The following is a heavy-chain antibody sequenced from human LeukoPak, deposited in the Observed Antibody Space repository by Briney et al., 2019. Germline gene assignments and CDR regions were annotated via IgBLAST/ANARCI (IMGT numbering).Heavy chain of an antibody. CDR3: ARHGSVLRYFDWLLYARTHFDY. D-gene: IGHD3-9*01. J-gene: IGHJ4*02. CDR2: ISAYNGNT. V-gene: IGHV1-18*01. CDR1: GYTFTSYG. Sequence: ASVKVSCKASGYTFTSYGISWVRQAPGQGLEWMGWISAYNGNTNYAQKLQGRVTMTRDTSTSTVYMELSSLRSEDTAVYYCARHGSVLRYFDWLLYARTHFDYWGQGTLVTVSS.